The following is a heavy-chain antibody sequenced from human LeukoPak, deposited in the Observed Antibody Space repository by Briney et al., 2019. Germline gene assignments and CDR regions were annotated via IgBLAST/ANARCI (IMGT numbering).Heavy chain of an antibody. V-gene: IGHV5-51*01. Sequence: GESLKISCKGSGYSFTSNWIGWVRQMPGKGLEWMGIIYPGDSDTRYSPSFQGQVTISADKSISTAYLQWSSLKASDTAMYYCARQYYYDSSAYYFPDYWGQGTLVTVSS. J-gene: IGHJ4*02. CDR1: GYSFTSNW. D-gene: IGHD3-22*01. CDR2: IYPGDSDT. CDR3: ARQYYYDSSAYYFPDY.